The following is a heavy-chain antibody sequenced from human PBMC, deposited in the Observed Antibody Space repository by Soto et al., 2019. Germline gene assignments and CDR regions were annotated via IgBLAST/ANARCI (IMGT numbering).Heavy chain of an antibody. CDR2: IYYSGST. V-gene: IGHV4-30-4*01. Sequence: ASETLSLTCTVSGGSISSGDYYWSWIRQPPGKGLEWIGYIYYSGSTYYNPSLKSRVTISVDTSKNQFSLKLSSVTAADTAVYYCARERGDPYPRVFDYWGQGTLVTVSS. CDR1: GGSISSGDYY. D-gene: IGHD2-21*02. CDR3: ARERGDPYPRVFDY. J-gene: IGHJ4*02.